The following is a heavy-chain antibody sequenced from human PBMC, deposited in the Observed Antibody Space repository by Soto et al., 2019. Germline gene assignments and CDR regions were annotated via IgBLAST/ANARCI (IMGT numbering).Heavy chain of an antibody. V-gene: IGHV3-23*01. CDR2: ISGSGGTT. J-gene: IGHJ6*03. D-gene: IGHD2-15*01. Sequence: GGSLRLSCAASGFTFTSYAMSWVRQAPGKGLEWVSAISGSGGTTYYADSVKGRFTISRENSKNTLYLQMNSLRAEDTALYYCAKDAFGYCSGGSCYYYYMDVWGKGTTVTVSS. CDR3: AKDAFGYCSGGSCYYYYMDV. CDR1: GFTFTSYA.